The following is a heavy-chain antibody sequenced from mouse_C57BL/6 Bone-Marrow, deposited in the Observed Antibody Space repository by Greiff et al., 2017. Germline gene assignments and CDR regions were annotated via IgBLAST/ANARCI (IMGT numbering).Heavy chain of an antibody. D-gene: IGHD2-1*01. CDR1: GYTFTSYW. V-gene: IGHV1-53*01. CDR2: INPSNGGT. CDR3: ARKILLCHWYFDV. J-gene: IGHJ1*03. Sequence: QVKLQQPGTELVKPGASVKLSCKASGYTFTSYWMHWVKQRPGQGLEWIGNINPSNGGTNYNEKFKSKATLTVDKSSSTAYMQLSSLTSEDSAVYYCARKILLCHWYFDVWGTGTTVTVSS.